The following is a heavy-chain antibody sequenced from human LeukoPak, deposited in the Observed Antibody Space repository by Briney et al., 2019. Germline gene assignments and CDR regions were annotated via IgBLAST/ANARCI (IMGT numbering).Heavy chain of an antibody. CDR3: ARLQRITIFGVVSYFDY. J-gene: IGHJ4*02. V-gene: IGHV5-51*01. CDR1: GYSFTSYW. Sequence: GESLKISCKGSGYSFTSYWIGWVRQMPGKGLEWMGIIYPGDSDTRYGPSFQGQVTISADKSISTAYLQWSSLKASDTAMYYCARLQRITIFGVVSYFDYWGQGTLVTVSS. CDR2: IYPGDSDT. D-gene: IGHD3-3*01.